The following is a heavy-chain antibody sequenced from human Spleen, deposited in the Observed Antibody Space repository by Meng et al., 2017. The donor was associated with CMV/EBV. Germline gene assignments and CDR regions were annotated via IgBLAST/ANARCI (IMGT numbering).Heavy chain of an antibody. CDR1: GFTFSSYS. D-gene: IGHD3-22*01. V-gene: IGHV3-21*01. CDR2: ISSSSRYI. Sequence: GGSLRLSCAASGFTFSSYSMNWVRQAPGKGLEWVSSISSSSRYIYYADSVKGRFTISRDNAKNSLYLQMNSLRAEDTAVYYCARARTYYYDSSGYYGELDYWGQGTLVTVSS. CDR3: ARARTYYYDSSGYYGELDY. J-gene: IGHJ4*02.